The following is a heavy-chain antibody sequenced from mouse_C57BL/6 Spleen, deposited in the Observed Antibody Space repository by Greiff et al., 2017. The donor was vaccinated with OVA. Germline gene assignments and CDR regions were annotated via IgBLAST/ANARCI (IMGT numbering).Heavy chain of an antibody. V-gene: IGHV1-82*01. CDR2: IYPGDGDT. CDR3: ARFGSSLWYFDV. D-gene: IGHD1-1*01. Sequence: VQLQQSGPELVKPGASVKISCKASGYAFSSSWMNWVKQRPGKGLEWIGRIYPGDGDTNYNGKFKGKATLTADKSSSTAYMQLSSLTSEDSAVYFCARFGSSLWYFDVWGTGTTVTVSS. J-gene: IGHJ1*03. CDR1: GYAFSSSW.